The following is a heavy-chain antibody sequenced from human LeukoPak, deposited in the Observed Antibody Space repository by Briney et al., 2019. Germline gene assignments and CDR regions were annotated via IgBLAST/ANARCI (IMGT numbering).Heavy chain of an antibody. CDR1: GFTLSSFE. Sequence: GSLRLSCEASGFTLSSFEMTWVRQAPGKGLEWVSYIGSSGATTYYAGSVRGRFTISRDNAKNSLYLQMNSLTAEDTALYYCARDNAQESNGDNWIDPWGKGTLVTVSS. J-gene: IGHJ5*02. V-gene: IGHV3-48*03. CDR2: IGSSGATT. CDR3: ARDNAQESNGDNWIDP.